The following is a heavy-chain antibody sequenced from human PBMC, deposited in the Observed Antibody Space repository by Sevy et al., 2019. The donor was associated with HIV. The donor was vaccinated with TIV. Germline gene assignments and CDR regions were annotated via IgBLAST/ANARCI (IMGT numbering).Heavy chain of an antibody. CDR2: ISGSGGST. V-gene: IGHV3-23*01. D-gene: IGHD6-19*01. J-gene: IGHJ6*02. Sequence: GGSLRLSCAASGFTFSSYAMSWVRQAPGKGLEWVSAISGSGGSTYYADSVKGRFTISRDNSKNTLYLQMNSLRAEETAVYYCAKGVSGWTLYYYYGMDVWGQGTTVTVSS. CDR1: GFTFSSYA. CDR3: AKGVSGWTLYYYYGMDV.